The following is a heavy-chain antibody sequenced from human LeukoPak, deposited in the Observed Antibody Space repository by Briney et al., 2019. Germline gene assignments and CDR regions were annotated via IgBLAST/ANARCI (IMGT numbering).Heavy chain of an antibody. CDR3: ARDSHSMVRGVTTFDY. V-gene: IGHV3-48*02. D-gene: IGHD3-10*01. Sequence: TGGSLRLSCAASGFTFDSYSMNWVRQAPGKGLEWVSYISSSSGTIYYANSVKGRFTISRDNAKNSLYLQMNSLRDEDTAVYYCARDSHSMVRGVTTFDYWGQGTLVTVSS. J-gene: IGHJ4*02. CDR2: ISSSSGTI. CDR1: GFTFDSYS.